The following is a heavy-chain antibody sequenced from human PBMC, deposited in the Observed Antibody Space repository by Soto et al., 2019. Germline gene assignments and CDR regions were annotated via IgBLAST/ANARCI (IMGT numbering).Heavy chain of an antibody. D-gene: IGHD3-22*01. CDR2: INPSGGST. CDR1: GYTFTSYY. J-gene: IGHJ5*02. CDR3: ARDPDYYDSSGSLTRFDP. V-gene: IGHV1-46*01. Sequence: EASVKVSCKASGYTFTSYYMHWVRQAPGQGLEWMGIINPSGGSTSYAQKFQGRVTMTRDTSTSTVYMELSSLRSEDTAVYYCARDPDYYDSSGSLTRFDPWGQGTLVTVSS.